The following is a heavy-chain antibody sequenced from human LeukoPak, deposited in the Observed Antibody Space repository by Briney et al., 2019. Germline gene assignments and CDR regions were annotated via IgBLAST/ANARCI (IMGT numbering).Heavy chain of an antibody. Sequence: GGSLRLSCAASGFTFSTYAMNWVRQAPGKGLEWVSVIYSGGSTYYADSVKGRFTISRDNSKNTLYLQMNSLRAEDTAVYYCARSLGYCSSTSCPEDYYGMDVWGQGTTVTVSS. V-gene: IGHV3-53*01. J-gene: IGHJ6*02. CDR3: ARSLGYCSSTSCPEDYYGMDV. CDR2: IYSGGST. D-gene: IGHD2-2*01. CDR1: GFTFSTYA.